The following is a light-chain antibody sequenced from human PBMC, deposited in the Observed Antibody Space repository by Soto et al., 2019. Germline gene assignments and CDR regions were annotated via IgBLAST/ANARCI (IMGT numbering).Light chain of an antibody. V-gene: IGKV3-20*01. Sequence: EIVLTQSPGTLSLSPGERATLSCRASQSVSSSYLAWYQQKPGQAPRLLIYGASSRATGIPDRFSGSGSGTDFTLIISRLAPEDFAVYYCQEYGSSPYTFGQWTKLEI. CDR3: QEYGSSPYT. CDR1: QSVSSSY. CDR2: GAS. J-gene: IGKJ2*01.